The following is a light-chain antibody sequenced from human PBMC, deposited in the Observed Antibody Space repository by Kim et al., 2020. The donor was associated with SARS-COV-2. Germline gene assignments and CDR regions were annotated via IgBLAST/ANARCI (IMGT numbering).Light chain of an antibody. V-gene: IGKV1-5*03. Sequence: DIQMTQSPSTLSTSVGDRVTITCRASQSIRIYLAWYQQKPGKAPKLLIYRASRLETGVPSRFSGSGSGTEFTLSISSLQPDDSAIYYCQHYEAYPLTFGGGTKVDIK. CDR3: QHYEAYPLT. CDR2: RAS. CDR1: QSIRIY. J-gene: IGKJ4*01.